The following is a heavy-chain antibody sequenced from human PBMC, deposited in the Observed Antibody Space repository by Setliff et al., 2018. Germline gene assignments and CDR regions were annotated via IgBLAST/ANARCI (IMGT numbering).Heavy chain of an antibody. CDR2: VYYSGTA. J-gene: IGHJ4*02. CDR3: ARGGGGYHSDF. V-gene: IGHV4-59*12. CDR1: DGSLSTYY. D-gene: IGHD3-16*01. Sequence: PSETLSLTCTVSDGSLSTYYWSWIRQPPGKGLEFIGYVYYSGTANYSPSLRSRLTISVDKSKNQFSLKLTSVTAADTAVYYCARGGGGYHSDFWGPGILVTVSS.